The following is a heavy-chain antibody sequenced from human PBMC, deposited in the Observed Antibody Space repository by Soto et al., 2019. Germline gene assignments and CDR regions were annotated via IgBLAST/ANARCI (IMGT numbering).Heavy chain of an antibody. CDR2: IAHSGST. D-gene: IGHD6-19*01. J-gene: IGHJ4*02. V-gene: IGHV4-34*01. CDR1: GGSFSGYY. Sequence: PSETLSLTCAVYGGSFSGYYWSWIRQPPRKGLEWIGEIAHSGSTNYNPSLTSRVTISLDTSRNQFSLKLTSVTAADTAVYYCASYNGWYYRTYFDYWGQGTLVTVSS. CDR3: ASYNGWYYRTYFDY.